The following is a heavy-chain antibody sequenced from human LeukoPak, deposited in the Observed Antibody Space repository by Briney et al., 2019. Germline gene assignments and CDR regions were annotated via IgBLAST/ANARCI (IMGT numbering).Heavy chain of an antibody. V-gene: IGHV3-23*01. Sequence: GGSLRLSCAASRFTFSNYAMNWVRQAPGKGLEWVSAISGSGGNTYYADSVKGRFTISRDNSKNTLYLQMNSLRAEDTAVYYCAKAARGDSTDYWGQGTLVTVSP. CDR1: RFTFSNYA. CDR2: ISGSGGNT. J-gene: IGHJ4*02. D-gene: IGHD4-17*01. CDR3: AKAARGDSTDY.